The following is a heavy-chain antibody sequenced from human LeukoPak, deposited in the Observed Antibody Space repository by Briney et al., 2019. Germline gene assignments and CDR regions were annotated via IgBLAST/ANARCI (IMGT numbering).Heavy chain of an antibody. CDR1: GGSISSSSYY. Sequence: SETLSLTCTVSGGSISSSSYYWGWIRQPPGKGLEWIGSIYYSGSTYYNPSLKSRVTISVDTSKNQFPLKLSSVTAADTAVYYCARRHYYDSSGYYWDYWGQGTLVTVSS. J-gene: IGHJ4*02. D-gene: IGHD3-22*01. V-gene: IGHV4-39*01. CDR2: IYYSGST. CDR3: ARRHYYDSSGYYWDY.